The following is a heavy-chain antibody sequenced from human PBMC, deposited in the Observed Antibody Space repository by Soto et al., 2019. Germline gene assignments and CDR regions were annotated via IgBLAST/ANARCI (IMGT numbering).Heavy chain of an antibody. Sequence: PGGSLRLSCTASGFTFGDYAMSWVRQAPGKGLEWVGFIRSKAYGGTTEYAASVKGRFTISRDDSKSIAYLQMNSLKTEDTAVYYCTRDPPGITIFGVVIGMDVWGQGTTVTVSS. V-gene: IGHV3-49*04. D-gene: IGHD3-3*01. CDR3: TRDPPGITIFGVVIGMDV. CDR1: GFTFGDYA. J-gene: IGHJ6*02. CDR2: IRSKAYGGTT.